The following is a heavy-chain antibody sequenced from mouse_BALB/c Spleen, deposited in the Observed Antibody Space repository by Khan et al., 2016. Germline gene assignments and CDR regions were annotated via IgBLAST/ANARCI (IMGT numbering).Heavy chain of an antibody. V-gene: IGHV14-3*02. Sequence: VQLQQPGAELVKPGASVKLSCTASGFNIKDTYMHWVKQRPEQGLEWIGRIDPANGNTKYDPKFQGKATITADTSPNTAYLQLSSLTSEDTAVYYCARSPYDYDVGFAYWGQGTLVTVSA. CDR3: ARSPYDYDVGFAY. CDR1: GFNIKDTY. J-gene: IGHJ3*01. CDR2: IDPANGNT. D-gene: IGHD2-4*01.